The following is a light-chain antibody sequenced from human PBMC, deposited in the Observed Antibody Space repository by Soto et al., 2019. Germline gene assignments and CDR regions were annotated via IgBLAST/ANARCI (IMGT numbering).Light chain of an antibody. V-gene: IGKV1-5*01. CDR3: QQYKDWPTT. CDR2: DAS. J-gene: IGKJ1*01. Sequence: DIQMTQSPSTLSASVGDRVTITCRASQSISSWLAWYQQKPGKAPKLLIYDASSLESGVPSRFSGSGSGTDFTLTISSLQSEDLGVYYCQQYKDWPTTFGQGTKVDIK. CDR1: QSISSW.